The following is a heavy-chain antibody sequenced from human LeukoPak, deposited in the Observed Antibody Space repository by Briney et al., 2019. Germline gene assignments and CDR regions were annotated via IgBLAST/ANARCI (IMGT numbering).Heavy chain of an antibody. CDR2: INPSVGST. D-gene: IGHD3-3*01. CDR1: GYTFTSYY. J-gene: IGHJ4*02. Sequence: GPSVKLSCKASGYTFTSYYIHWVRHAPGQGLGWMGIINPSVGSTSYAQKFKGKVTMTRDTSTSTVYMELSSLRSEDTAVYYCARDECIRRYFDYWGQGTLVTVSS. CDR3: ARDECIRRYFDY. V-gene: IGHV1-46*01.